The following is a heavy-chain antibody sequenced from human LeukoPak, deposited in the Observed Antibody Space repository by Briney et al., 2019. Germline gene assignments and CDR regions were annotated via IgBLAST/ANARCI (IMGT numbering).Heavy chain of an antibody. D-gene: IGHD4-23*01. J-gene: IGHJ4*02. CDR3: VKAGLNADIILNS. Sequence: PGGSLRLSCAASGFTFSIYVMTWVRQAPGKGLEWVSAIYGSGETTYYADFVKGRFTVSRDNSKNTLYLQMNGLRVEDTAVYYCVKAGLNADIILNSWGQGTLVTVSS. CDR1: GFTFSIYV. CDR2: IYGSGETT. V-gene: IGHV3-23*01.